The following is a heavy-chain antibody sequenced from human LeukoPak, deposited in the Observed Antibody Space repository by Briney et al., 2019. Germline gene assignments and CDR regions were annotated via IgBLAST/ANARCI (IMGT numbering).Heavy chain of an antibody. J-gene: IGHJ3*02. D-gene: IGHD6-19*01. CDR2: VSAYNGYT. CDR3: ARDGGRGWYQDFEAFDI. V-gene: IGHV1-18*01. Sequence: ASVKVSCKASGYTFTSYGISWVRQAPGQGLEWMGWVSAYNGYTNYAQKLQGRVTMTTDTSTSTAYMELRSLRSDDTAVYYCARDGGRGWYQDFEAFDIWGQGTMVTVSS. CDR1: GYTFTSYG.